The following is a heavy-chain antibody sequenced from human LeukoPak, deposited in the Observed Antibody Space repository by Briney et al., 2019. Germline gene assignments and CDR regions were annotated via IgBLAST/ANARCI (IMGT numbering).Heavy chain of an antibody. D-gene: IGHD1-26*01. Sequence: GGSLRLSCGASGFTFSSYWMSWVRQIPGKGLEWVANIDRVGYEKYYVDSVKGRFSISRDNAKNSLYLEMNSLRAEDTAVYYCASGATLISVWGQGTTVTVSS. V-gene: IGHV3-7*01. J-gene: IGHJ6*02. CDR3: ASGATLISV. CDR2: IDRVGYEK. CDR1: GFTFSSYW.